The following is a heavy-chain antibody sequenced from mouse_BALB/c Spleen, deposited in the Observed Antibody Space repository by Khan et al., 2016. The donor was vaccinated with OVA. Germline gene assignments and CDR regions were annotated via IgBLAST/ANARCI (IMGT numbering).Heavy chain of an antibody. D-gene: IGHD1-1*01. Sequence: VQLMESGPGLVKPSQSLSLTCTVTGYSITTDYAWNWIRQFPGNKLEWMGYISYSGNTKYNPSLKSRISITRDTSKNQFFLQLKSVTTEDTARYYCARVYGGDFDYWGQGTTLTVSS. CDR2: ISYSGNT. CDR1: GYSITTDYA. J-gene: IGHJ2*01. V-gene: IGHV3-2*02. CDR3: ARVYGGDFDY.